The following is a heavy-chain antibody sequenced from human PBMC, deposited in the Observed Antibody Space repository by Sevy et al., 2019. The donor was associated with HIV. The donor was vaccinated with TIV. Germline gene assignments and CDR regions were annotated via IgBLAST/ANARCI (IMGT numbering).Heavy chain of an antibody. CDR2: IKADNGNI. CDR3: AREKGGIFGVVAGQFDS. CDR1: GYSFTNHA. J-gene: IGHJ4*02. V-gene: IGHV1-3*01. Sequence: ASVKVSCKASGYSFTNHAIQWVRQAPGQGLEWMGWIKADNGNIKYSQKFQDRLTITRDTSATTAYMELRSLRPEDTAFYFCAREKGGIFGVVAGQFDSWGQGTLVTVSS. D-gene: IGHD3-3*01.